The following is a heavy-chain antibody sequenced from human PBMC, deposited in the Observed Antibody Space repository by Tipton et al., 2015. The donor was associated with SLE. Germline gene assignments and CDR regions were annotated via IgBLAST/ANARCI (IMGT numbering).Heavy chain of an antibody. J-gene: IGHJ3*02. V-gene: IGHV4-4*08. CDR3: TNDDGDAFEI. CDR1: GGSIGPYY. Sequence: TLSLTCTVSGGSIGPYYWHWIRQSPGKALEWIGYIYFDGNSNGRGNYNPSLKSRVTMSVDPSKMQFSLNLSSVTAADTAVYYCTNDDGDAFEIWGQGTMVTVSS. D-gene: IGHD1-1*01. CDR2: IYFDGNS.